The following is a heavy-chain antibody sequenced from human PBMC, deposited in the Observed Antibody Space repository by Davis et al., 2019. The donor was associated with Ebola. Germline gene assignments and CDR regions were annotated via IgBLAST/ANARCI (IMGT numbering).Heavy chain of an antibody. CDR2: VTPGGDS. CDR1: GFTVSSNY. J-gene: IGHJ4*02. Sequence: GESLKISCAASGFTVSSNYMNWVRQAPGKGLEWVSLVTPGGDSFYADSVKGRFATSRDNSMNTLYLQMNSLRDDDTAVYHCVSRRDGYGSNCWGQGTLVTVSS. V-gene: IGHV3-53*01. CDR3: VSRRDGYGSNC. D-gene: IGHD5-24*01.